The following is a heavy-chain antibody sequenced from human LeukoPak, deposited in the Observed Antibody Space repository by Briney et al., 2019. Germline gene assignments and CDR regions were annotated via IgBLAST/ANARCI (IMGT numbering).Heavy chain of an antibody. CDR2: INPSGVST. V-gene: IGHV1-46*01. D-gene: IGHD3-10*01. CDR1: GYTFTSYY. J-gene: IGHJ4*02. CDR3: LGDKWFGELLY. Sequence: ASVKVSCKASGYTFTSYYMHWVRPAPGQAREWMGIINPSGVSTSYAQKFQRRVTMTSDTSTSTDYLQLSNLSSEYTSVQYCLGDKWFGELLYWGQGTLVTVSS.